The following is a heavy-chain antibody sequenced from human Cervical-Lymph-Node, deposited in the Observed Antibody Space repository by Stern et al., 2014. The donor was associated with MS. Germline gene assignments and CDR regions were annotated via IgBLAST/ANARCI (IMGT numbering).Heavy chain of an antibody. V-gene: IGHV3-33*01. CDR3: ARDDRTSWYGGMPH. CDR2: SWSDGTKE. CDR1: GFTFSGYG. J-gene: IGHJ4*02. Sequence: DQLVESGGGAVQPGRSLRLSCATSGFTFSGYGMYWVRQAPGKGLVWVAISWSDGTKEDYADSVKGRFTISRDNSKNTLYLQMTSLRAEDTAVYYCARDDRTSWYGGMPHWGQGTLVTVSS. D-gene: IGHD6-13*01.